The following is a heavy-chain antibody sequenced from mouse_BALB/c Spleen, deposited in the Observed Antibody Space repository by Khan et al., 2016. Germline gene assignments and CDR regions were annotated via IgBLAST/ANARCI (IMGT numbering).Heavy chain of an antibody. CDR1: GFTFSSYG. CDR2: INSNGGST. V-gene: IGHV5-6-3*01. Sequence: EVELVEPGGGLVQPGGSLKLSCAASGFTFSSYGMSWVRQTPDKRLELVATINSNGGSTYYPDSVKGRFTISRDNAKNTLYLQMSSLKSEDTAMYYWERDDWFAYWGHRGLVTVAA. J-gene: IGHJ3*01. CDR3: ERDDWFAY.